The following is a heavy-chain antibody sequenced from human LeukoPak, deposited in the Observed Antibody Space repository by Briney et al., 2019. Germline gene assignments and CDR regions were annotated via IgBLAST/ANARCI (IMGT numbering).Heavy chain of an antibody. D-gene: IGHD3-22*01. J-gene: IGHJ4*02. CDR3: VRDDDRPDNGLDY. V-gene: IGHV3-21*01. CDR2: ITSTSRYI. Sequence: GGSLRLSCAASGFTFSIYNMNWVRQAPGKGLEWVSSITSTSRYIYYGDSVKGRFTISRDNSKNTLYLQMNSLRAEDTAVYYCVRDDDRPDNGLDYWGQGTLVTVSS. CDR1: GFTFSIYN.